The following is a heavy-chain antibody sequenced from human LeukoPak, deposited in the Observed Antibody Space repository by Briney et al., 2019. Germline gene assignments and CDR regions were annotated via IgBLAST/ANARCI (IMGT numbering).Heavy chain of an antibody. Sequence: GASVKVSCKASGYTFTSYAMHWVRQAPGQRLERMGWINAGNGNTKYSQKFQGRVTITRDTSASTAYMELSSLRSEDTAVYYCARTLPILLWFGELPLGYGMDVWGQGTTVTVSS. V-gene: IGHV1-3*01. J-gene: IGHJ6*02. CDR2: INAGNGNT. D-gene: IGHD3-10*01. CDR3: ARTLPILLWFGELPLGYGMDV. CDR1: GYTFTSYA.